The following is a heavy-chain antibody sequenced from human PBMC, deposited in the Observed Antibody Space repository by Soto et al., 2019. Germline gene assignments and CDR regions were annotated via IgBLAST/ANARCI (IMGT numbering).Heavy chain of an antibody. V-gene: IGHV1-3*01. J-gene: IGHJ4*02. Sequence: QVQLVQSGAEVKKPGASVKVSCKASGYTFTNYAMHWVRQPPGQRLEWMGWINAAIGNTKYSQKFQGSVTITRDTSANTAYMELSSLRSEDTAVYYCARRNVYGSGSYSFDYWGQGTLVTVSS. CDR3: ARRNVYGSGSYSFDY. CDR2: INAAIGNT. CDR1: GYTFTNYA. D-gene: IGHD3-10*01.